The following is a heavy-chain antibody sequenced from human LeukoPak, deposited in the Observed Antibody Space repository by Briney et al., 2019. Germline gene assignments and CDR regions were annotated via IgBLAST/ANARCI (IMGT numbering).Heavy chain of an antibody. V-gene: IGHV3-30*02. CDR3: ARDVKSGLAGDIDY. CDR2: IRYEGSHK. J-gene: IGHJ4*02. CDR1: GFTFSSYG. Sequence: GGSLRLSCAATGFTFSSYGMHWVRQAPGKGLEWMAFIRYEGSHKYYGDSVKGRFTISRDNSKNTLYLQMNSLRAEDTAVYYCARDVKSGLAGDIDYWGQGTLVTVSS. D-gene: IGHD2-21*01.